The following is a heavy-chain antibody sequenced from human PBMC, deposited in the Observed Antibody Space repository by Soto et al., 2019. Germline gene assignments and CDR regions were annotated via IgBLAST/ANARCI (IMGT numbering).Heavy chain of an antibody. CDR1: GLTFSNYN. V-gene: IGHV3-48*02. J-gene: IGHJ4*02. CDR2: ISTTRTTI. CDR3: ARDRVGLDY. Sequence: EVQLVESGGGLVQPGGSRKLSCAASGLTFSNYNMNWVRQARGEGLEWLAYISTTRTTIYYADSVKGRFTIARDNVKSSLYLYMNSLRDEDTAVYYCARDRVGLDYWGQGTLVTVSS. D-gene: IGHD3-16*01.